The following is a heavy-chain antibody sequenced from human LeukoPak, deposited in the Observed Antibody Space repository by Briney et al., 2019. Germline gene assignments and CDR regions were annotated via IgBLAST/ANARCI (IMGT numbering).Heavy chain of an antibody. V-gene: IGHV1-69*05. CDR1: GGTFSSYA. J-gene: IGHJ6*03. D-gene: IGHD6-6*01. Sequence: ASEKVSCKASGGTFSSYAISWVRQAPGQGLEWMGGIIPIFGTANYAQKFQGRVTITTDESTSTAYMELSSLRSEDTAVYYCARGQARPRKYYYYMDVWGKGTTVTVSS. CDR2: IIPIFGTA. CDR3: ARGQARPRKYYYYMDV.